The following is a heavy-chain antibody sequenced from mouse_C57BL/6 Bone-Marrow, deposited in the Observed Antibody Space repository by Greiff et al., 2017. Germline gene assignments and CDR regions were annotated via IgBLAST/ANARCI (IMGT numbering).Heavy chain of an antibody. D-gene: IGHD2-2*01. CDR2: INPGSGGT. Sequence: VKLQESGAELVRPGTSVKVSCKASGYAFTNYLIEWVKQRPGQGLEWIGVINPGSGGTNYNEKFKGKATLTADKSSSTAYMQLSSRTSEASAVYVCAREGWLRLGYYFDYWGQGTTLTVSS. CDR3: AREGWLRLGYYFDY. CDR1: GYAFTNYL. J-gene: IGHJ2*01. V-gene: IGHV1-54*01.